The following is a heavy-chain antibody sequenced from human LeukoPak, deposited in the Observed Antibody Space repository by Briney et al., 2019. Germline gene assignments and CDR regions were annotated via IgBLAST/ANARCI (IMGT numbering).Heavy chain of an antibody. J-gene: IGHJ4*02. CDR1: GFTFSSYA. CDR3: AKDRVVVVPAAIFDY. V-gene: IGHV3-23*01. Sequence: GGSLRLSCAASGFTFSSYAMSWVRQAAGKGLEWVSAISGSGGSTYYADSVKGRFTISRDNSKNTLYLQMNSLRAEDTAVYYCAKDRVVVVPAAIFDYWGQGTLVTVSS. D-gene: IGHD2-2*02. CDR2: ISGSGGST.